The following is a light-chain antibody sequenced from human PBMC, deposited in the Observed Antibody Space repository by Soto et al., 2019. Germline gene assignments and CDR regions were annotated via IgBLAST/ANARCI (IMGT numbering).Light chain of an antibody. CDR3: RQYGSAPPYT. CDR2: GSS. CDR1: QSVSGSY. Sequence: EIVLTQSPGTLSLSPGERATLSCRASQSVSGSYLAWYQQKPGQSPRLLIYGSSDRATGIPDRFSGSGSGTDFTITIIRVEPEDFAVYCCRQYGSAPPYTFGQGTKLEIK. V-gene: IGKV3-20*01. J-gene: IGKJ2*01.